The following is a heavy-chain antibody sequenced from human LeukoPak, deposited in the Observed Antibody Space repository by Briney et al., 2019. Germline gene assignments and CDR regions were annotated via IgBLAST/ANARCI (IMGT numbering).Heavy chain of an antibody. CDR3: ARGGSGSYYVSTYYYYYYMDV. CDR2: MNPNSGNT. Sequence: PVASVKVSCKASGYTFTGYYMHWVRQATGQGLEWMGWMNPNSGNTGYAQKFQGRVTITRNTSISTAYMELSSLRSEDTAVYYCARGGSGSYYVSTYYYYYYMDVWGKGTTVTVSS. D-gene: IGHD1-26*01. CDR1: GYTFTGYY. V-gene: IGHV1-8*03. J-gene: IGHJ6*03.